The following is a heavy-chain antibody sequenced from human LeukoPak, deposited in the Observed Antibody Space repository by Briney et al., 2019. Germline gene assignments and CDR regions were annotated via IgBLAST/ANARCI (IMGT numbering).Heavy chain of an antibody. CDR2: CHYSGST. V-gene: IGHV4-59*08. J-gene: IGHJ4*02. D-gene: IGHD3-3*01. CDR3: ARHSPRFLEYLDY. Sequence: SETLSLTCTVSGGSISSDYWSWVRQSPGKGLEWIGYCHYSGSTNSNPSLNGRVTFSVDRPRNQFSLKLTSVTAADTAVYYCARHSPRFLEYLDYWGQGTLVAVSS. CDR1: GGSISSDY.